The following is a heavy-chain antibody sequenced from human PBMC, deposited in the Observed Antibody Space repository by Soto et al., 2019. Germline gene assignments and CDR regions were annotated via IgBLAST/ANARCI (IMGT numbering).Heavy chain of an antibody. J-gene: IGHJ6*02. V-gene: IGHV4-30-4*01. D-gene: IGHD5-12*01. CDR2: IYYSGST. CDR1: GGSISSGDYY. Sequence: SETLSLTCTVSGGSISSGDYYWSWIRQPPGKGLEWIGYIYYSGSTYYNPSLKSRVSISVDTSKNQFSLKLSSVTAADTAVYYCARDRVDLVTTTPFYYYGMDVWGQGTTVTVSS. CDR3: ARDRVDLVTTTPFYYYGMDV.